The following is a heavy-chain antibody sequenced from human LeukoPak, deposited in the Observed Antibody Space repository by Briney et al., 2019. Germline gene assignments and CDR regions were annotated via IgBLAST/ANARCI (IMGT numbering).Heavy chain of an antibody. Sequence: GRSLRLSCAASGFTFDDYAMHWVRQAPGKGLEWVSGISWNSGSIGYADSVKGRFTISRDNAKNSLYLQMNSLRAEDTAVYYCATLASTDGYWGQGTLVTVSS. CDR2: ISWNSGSI. D-gene: IGHD1-1*01. V-gene: IGHV3-9*01. CDR3: ATLASTDGY. J-gene: IGHJ4*02. CDR1: GFTFDDYA.